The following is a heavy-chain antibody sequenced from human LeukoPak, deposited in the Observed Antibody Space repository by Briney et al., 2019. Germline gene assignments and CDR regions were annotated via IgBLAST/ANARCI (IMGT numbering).Heavy chain of an antibody. J-gene: IGHJ5*02. V-gene: IGHV3-23*01. CDR1: GFIFSSYA. CDR3: AKGPIAAAVINWFDP. Sequence: GGSLRLSCAASGFIFSSYAMSWVRQAAARGLEWVSAISGSGGSTYYADSVKGRFTISRDNSKNTLYLQMNSLRAEDTAVYYCAKGPIAAAVINWFDPWGQGTLVTVSS. D-gene: IGHD6-13*01. CDR2: ISGSGGST.